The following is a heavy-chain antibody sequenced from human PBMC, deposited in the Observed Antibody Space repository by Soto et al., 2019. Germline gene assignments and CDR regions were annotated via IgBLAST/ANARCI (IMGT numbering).Heavy chain of an antibody. V-gene: IGHV1-18*01. CDR2: INTYNGNT. CDR3: AMVDVYVTPSPQDV. Sequence: QVQLVQSGAEVKNPGASVKVSCRASGYTFTRYGIGWARQAPGQGLVWMGWINTYNGNTNYAQNVQGRVTLTTDTSTSTAYMELRSLRSKDTAIYYCAMVDVYVTPSPQDVWGQGTTVIVSS. D-gene: IGHD3-16*01. J-gene: IGHJ6*02. CDR1: GYTFTRYG.